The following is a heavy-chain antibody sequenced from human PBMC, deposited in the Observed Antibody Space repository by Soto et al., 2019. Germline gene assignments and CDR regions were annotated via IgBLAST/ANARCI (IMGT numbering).Heavy chain of an antibody. J-gene: IGHJ3*02. Sequence: SVKVSCKASGGTFSSYAISWVRQAPGQGLEWMGGIIPIFGTANYAQKFQGRVTITADESTSTAYMELSSLRSEDTAVYYCATTATYYDSKVNPPDAFDIWGQGTMVTVS. CDR2: IIPIFGTA. V-gene: IGHV1-69*13. D-gene: IGHD3-22*01. CDR1: GGTFSSYA. CDR3: ATTATYYDSKVNPPDAFDI.